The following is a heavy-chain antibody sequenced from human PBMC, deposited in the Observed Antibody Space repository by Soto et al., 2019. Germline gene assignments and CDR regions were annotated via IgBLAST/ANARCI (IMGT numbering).Heavy chain of an antibody. CDR1: GGSISSYY. CDR2: IYYSGST. Sequence: QVQLQESGPGLVKPSETLSLTCTVSGGSISSYYWSWIRQPPGKGLEWIGYIYYSGSTNYNPSLKSRVTISVDTSKNQFSLKLSSVTAADTAVYYSAISFSIAVAFDAFDIWGQGTMVTVSS. J-gene: IGHJ3*02. CDR3: AISFSIAVAFDAFDI. D-gene: IGHD6-19*01. V-gene: IGHV4-59*08.